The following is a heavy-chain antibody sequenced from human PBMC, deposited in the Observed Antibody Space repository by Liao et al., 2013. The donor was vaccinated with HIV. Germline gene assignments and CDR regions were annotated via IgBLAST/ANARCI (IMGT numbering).Heavy chain of an antibody. V-gene: IGHV4-34*01. D-gene: IGHD3-16*02. Sequence: QVQLQQWGAGLLKPSETLSLTCAVYGGSFSGYYWSWIRQPPGKGLEWIGEINHSGSTNYNPSLKSRVTISVDTSKNQFSLKLSSVTAADTAVYYCARDYEGIGYHWFDPWGQGTLVTVSS. CDR2: INHSGST. J-gene: IGHJ5*02. CDR1: GGSFSGYY. CDR3: ARDYEGIGYHWFDP.